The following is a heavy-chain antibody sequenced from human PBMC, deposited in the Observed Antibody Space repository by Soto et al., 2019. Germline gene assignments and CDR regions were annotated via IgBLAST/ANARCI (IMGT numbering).Heavy chain of an antibody. V-gene: IGHV6-1*01. CDR2: TYYRSKWYN. D-gene: IGHD3-3*01. J-gene: IGHJ6*02. Sequence: PSQTLSLTCAISGDSVSGNSAAWNWIRQSPSRGLEWLGRTYYRSKWYNDYAVSVKSRITINPDTSKNQFSLQLNSVTPEDTAVYYCARAPYDFWSGYYAPYYHGMDDWGQGTTVTVSS. CDR1: GDSVSGNSAA. CDR3: ARAPYDFWSGYYAPYYHGMDD.